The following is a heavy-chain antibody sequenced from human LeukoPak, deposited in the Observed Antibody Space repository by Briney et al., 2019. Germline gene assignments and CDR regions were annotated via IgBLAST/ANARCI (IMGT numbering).Heavy chain of an antibody. Sequence: WGSLRLSCAASELTFSRYGMHWVRQAPGKGLEWVAVIWYDGSNKDYADSVKGRFTISRDNSKNTLYLQMNSLRAEDTAVYYCARDRVRLHRITMVQGRVAALPTDPWGQGTLVTVSS. D-gene: IGHD3-10*01. J-gene: IGHJ5*02. CDR2: IWYDGSNK. V-gene: IGHV3-33*01. CDR3: ARDRVRLHRITMVQGRVAALPTDP. CDR1: ELTFSRYG.